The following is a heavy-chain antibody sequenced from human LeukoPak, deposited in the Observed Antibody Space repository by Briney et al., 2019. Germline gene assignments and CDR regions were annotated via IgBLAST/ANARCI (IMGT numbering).Heavy chain of an antibody. D-gene: IGHD3-22*01. CDR1: GFSFYTYG. V-gene: IGHV3-33*06. J-gene: IGHJ4*02. Sequence: GTSLRLSCAVSGFSFYTYGIHWVRHAPGKGLEWVAVIWNDGSNKYYADSVKGRFTISRDNSKNTLYLQMNSLRAEDTAVYYCAKVAYYDSSGYCHFDYWGQGTLVTVSS. CDR2: IWNDGSNK. CDR3: AKVAYYDSSGYCHFDY.